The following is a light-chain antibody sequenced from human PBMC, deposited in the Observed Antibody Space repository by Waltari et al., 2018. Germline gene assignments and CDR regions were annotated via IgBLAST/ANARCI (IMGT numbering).Light chain of an antibody. Sequence: DIQLTQSPSFLSASVGDRVTITCRASQGISAYLAWYQQKPGKAPNLLIYTASTLQSGGPSRFSGSGAGTEFTLTISSLQPEDFATYYCQQLYSYPRSFGQGTKLEIK. CDR3: QQLYSYPRS. CDR1: QGISAY. J-gene: IGKJ2*03. CDR2: TAS. V-gene: IGKV1-9*01.